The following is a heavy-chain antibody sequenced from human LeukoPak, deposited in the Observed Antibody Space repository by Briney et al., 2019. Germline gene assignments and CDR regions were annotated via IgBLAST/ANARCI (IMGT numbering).Heavy chain of an antibody. Sequence: GGSLRLSCAASGFTFSNYWMTWVRQGPGKGLEWVANLKQDGSEKYYVDSLKGRFTISRDNAKNSLYLQMNSLRAEDTAVYYCTRGGYSSSWFWIDWGQGILVTVSS. V-gene: IGHV3-7*04. CDR3: TRGGYSSSWFWID. J-gene: IGHJ4*02. CDR1: GFTFSNYW. D-gene: IGHD6-13*01. CDR2: LKQDGSEK.